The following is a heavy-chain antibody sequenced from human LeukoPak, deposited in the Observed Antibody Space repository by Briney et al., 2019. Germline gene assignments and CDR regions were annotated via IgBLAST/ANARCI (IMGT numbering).Heavy chain of an antibody. CDR3: ARTDYGDYQYYFDY. J-gene: IGHJ4*02. CDR2: ISSSSSYT. CDR1: GFSFSDYY. V-gene: IGHV3-11*06. D-gene: IGHD4-17*01. Sequence: GGSLRLSCAASGFSFSDYYMSWIRQAPGEGLEWVSYISSSSSYTNYADSVKDRFTISRDNAKNSLYLQMNSLRAEDTAVYYCARTDYGDYQYYFDYWGQGTLVTVSS.